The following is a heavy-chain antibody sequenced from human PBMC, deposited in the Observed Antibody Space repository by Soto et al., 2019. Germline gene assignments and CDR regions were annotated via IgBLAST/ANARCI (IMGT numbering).Heavy chain of an antibody. CDR3: ARFKGCSGGSCYSHFDY. J-gene: IGHJ4*02. CDR2: ISYDGSNK. V-gene: IGHV3-30-3*01. Sequence: QVQLVESGGGVVQPGRSLRLSCAASGFTFSGFAMHWVRQAPGKGLEWVAVISYDGSNKYYADSVKGRFTISRENSKKTLYVKMNSLRAEDTAVYYCARFKGCSGGSCYSHFDYWGQGTLVTVSS. D-gene: IGHD2-15*01. CDR1: GFTFSGFA.